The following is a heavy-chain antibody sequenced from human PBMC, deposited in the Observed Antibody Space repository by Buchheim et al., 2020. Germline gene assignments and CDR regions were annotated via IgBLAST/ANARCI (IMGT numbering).Heavy chain of an antibody. J-gene: IGHJ5*02. Sequence: VQLVESGGGVVQPGRSLRLSCAASGFTFSSYWINWVRQAPGKGLEWVAYIKQDGSDKHYVDSVKGRFTISSDNAKNSVSLQMNSLRAEDTAVYYCVRGQPIAWGQGTL. V-gene: IGHV3-7*01. CDR3: VRGQPIA. CDR1: GFTFSSYW. D-gene: IGHD1-26*01. CDR2: IKQDGSDK.